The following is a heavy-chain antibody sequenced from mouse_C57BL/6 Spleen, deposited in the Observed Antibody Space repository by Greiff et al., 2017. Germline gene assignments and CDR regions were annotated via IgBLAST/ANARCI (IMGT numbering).Heavy chain of an antibody. CDR1: GYAFTNYL. V-gene: IGHV1-54*01. D-gene: IGHD2-12*01. CDR3: ARSETYYNAMDY. CDR2: INPGSGGT. J-gene: IGHJ4*01. Sequence: QVQLQQSGAELVRPGTSVKVSCKASGYAFTNYLIEWVKQRPGQGLEWIGVINPGSGGTNYNEKFKGKDTLTADQSSSTAYMQLSSLTSEDSAVYFCARSETYYNAMDYWGQGTSVTVSS.